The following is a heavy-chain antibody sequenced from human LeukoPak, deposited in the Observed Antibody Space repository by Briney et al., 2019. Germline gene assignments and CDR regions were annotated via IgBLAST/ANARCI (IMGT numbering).Heavy chain of an antibody. CDR1: GDSISSSY. Sequence: MTSETLSLTCTVSGDSISSSYWSWIRQPPGKRLEWVGYVHYTGKTNYNPSLNNRATISVDMSKNQFSLTLTSVTLADTAVYYCARGYYVRSGSSNPFDSWGQGTLVTVSA. CDR2: VHYTGKT. V-gene: IGHV4-59*01. J-gene: IGHJ4*02. CDR3: ARGYYVRSGSSNPFDS. D-gene: IGHD3-22*01.